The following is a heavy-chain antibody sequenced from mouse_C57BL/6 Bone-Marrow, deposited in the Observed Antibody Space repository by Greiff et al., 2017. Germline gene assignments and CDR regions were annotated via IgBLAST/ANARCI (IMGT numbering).Heavy chain of an antibody. CDR1: GFNIQDDY. CDR2: IDPENGDT. CDR3: TLYYCNSYAMDY. D-gene: IGHD2-1*01. Sequence: VQLQQSGAELVRPGASVKLSCTASGFNIQDDYMHWVKQRPEQGLEWIGWIDPENGDTAYASKFQGKATLTADTSSNTAYMQLRSLTSEDTAVYYCTLYYCNSYAMDYWGQGTSVTVSS. J-gene: IGHJ4*01. V-gene: IGHV14-4*01.